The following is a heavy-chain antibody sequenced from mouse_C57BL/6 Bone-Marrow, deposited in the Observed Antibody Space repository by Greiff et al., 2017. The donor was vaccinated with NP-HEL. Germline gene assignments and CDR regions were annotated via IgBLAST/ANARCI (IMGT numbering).Heavy chain of an antibody. D-gene: IGHD4-1*01. J-gene: IGHJ2*01. CDR2: INPNNGGT. CDR3: ARKVNWDSDY. CDR1: GYTFTDYY. Sequence: EVQLQQSGPELVKPGASVKISCKASGYTFTDYYMNWVKQSHGKSLEWIGDINPNNGGTSYNQKFKGKATLTVDKSSSTAYMELRSLTSEDSAVYYCARKVNWDSDYWGQGTTLTVSS. V-gene: IGHV1-26*01.